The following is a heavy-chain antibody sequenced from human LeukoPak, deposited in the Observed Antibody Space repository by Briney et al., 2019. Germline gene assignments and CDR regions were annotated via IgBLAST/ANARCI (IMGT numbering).Heavy chain of an antibody. CDR2: ISSSSSYI. CDR3: ARETPKELYDYVWGSYRYIRWRFDY. Sequence: GGSLRLSCAASGFTFSSYSMNWVRQAPGKGLEWVSSISSSSSYIYYADSAKGRFTISRDNAKNSLYLQMNSLRAEDTAVYYCARETPKELYDYVWGSYRYIRWRFDYWGQGTLVTVSS. D-gene: IGHD3-16*02. CDR1: GFTFSSYS. J-gene: IGHJ4*02. V-gene: IGHV3-21*01.